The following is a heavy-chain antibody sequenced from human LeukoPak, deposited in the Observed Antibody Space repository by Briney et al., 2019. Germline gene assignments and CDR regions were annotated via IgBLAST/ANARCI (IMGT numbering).Heavy chain of an antibody. CDR3: ARIHRYCSGGACYVLDN. V-gene: IGHV4-59*02. Sequence: SETQSLTCVASGGSVSGYYWGWIRQPPGRGLEWIGYVYYSGSTNYNPSFKSRITISVDTSRNQFSLQLSSVTAADTAVYYCARIHRYCSGGACYVLDNWGQGTLVAVSS. J-gene: IGHJ4*02. CDR2: VYYSGST. CDR1: GGSVSGYY. D-gene: IGHD2-15*01.